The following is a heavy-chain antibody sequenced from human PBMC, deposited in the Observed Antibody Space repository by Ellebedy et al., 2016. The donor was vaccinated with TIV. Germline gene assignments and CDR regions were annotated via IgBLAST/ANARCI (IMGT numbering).Heavy chain of an antibody. CDR2: IVSNGDST. CDR3: VKAWGD. CDR1: GFTFSSYA. Sequence: PGGSLRLSCAASGFTFSSYAMHWVRQAPGKELDYISAIVSNGDSTYYANSVKGRFIISRDNSKNTWYLQMSSLRPEDTAVYYCVKAWGDWGQGTLVTVSS. J-gene: IGHJ4*02. V-gene: IGHV3-64D*06. D-gene: IGHD3-16*01.